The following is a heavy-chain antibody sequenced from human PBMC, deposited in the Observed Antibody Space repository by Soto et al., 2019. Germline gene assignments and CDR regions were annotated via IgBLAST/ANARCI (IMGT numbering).Heavy chain of an antibody. V-gene: IGHV3-15*01. CDR3: TTGRYFDY. CDR2: IYSKPDGGAT. J-gene: IGHJ4*02. Sequence: GGSLRLSCAASGFTFSSYWMSWVRQAPGKGLEWVGRIYSKPDGGATDYPATVKGRFTISRDDSRSTVYLQMNRLKTEDTAVYYCTTGRYFDYWGQGTLVTVSS. CDR1: GFTFSSYW.